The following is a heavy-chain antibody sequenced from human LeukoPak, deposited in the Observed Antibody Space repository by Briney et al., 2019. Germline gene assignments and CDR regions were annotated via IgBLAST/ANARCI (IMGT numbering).Heavy chain of an antibody. CDR1: GGSISSYY. CDR2: IYYSGST. V-gene: IGHV4-59*08. D-gene: IGHD3-10*01. Sequence: TSETLSLTCTVSGGSISSYYWSWIRQPPGKGLEWIGYIYYSGSTNYNPSLKSRVTISVDTSKNQFSLKLSSVTAADTAVYYCARGRRGFGELFSLDYWGQGTLVTVSS. J-gene: IGHJ4*02. CDR3: ARGRRGFGELFSLDY.